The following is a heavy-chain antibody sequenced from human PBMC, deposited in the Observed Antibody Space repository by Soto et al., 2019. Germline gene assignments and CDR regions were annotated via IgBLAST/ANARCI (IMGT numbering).Heavy chain of an antibody. CDR3: ASGHYSSGWYSV. D-gene: IGHD6-19*01. V-gene: IGHV4-59*01. CDR2: ISYTGST. CDR1: GGSISSYY. Sequence: SETLSLTCTVSGGSISSYYWTWIRQPPGKGLQWIGYISYTGSTTYNPSLESRVTMSRDTSKNQFSLKLSSVTAADTAVYYCASGHYSSGWYSVWGQGTLVTVSS. J-gene: IGHJ4*02.